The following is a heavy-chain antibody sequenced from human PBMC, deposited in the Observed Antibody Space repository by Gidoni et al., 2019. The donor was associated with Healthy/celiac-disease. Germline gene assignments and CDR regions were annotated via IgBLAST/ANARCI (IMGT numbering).Heavy chain of an antibody. D-gene: IGHD2-2*01. CDR1: GFPLRSYS. Sequence: VQLVESGGGLVQPGGSLRFCCPASGFPLRSYSMNWVRQAPGTGLAWVSYISSSSSTISYADSVKGRFTISRDNAKNSLYLQMNSLRDEDTAVYYCARGPGDIVVVPAAMRYFQHWGQGTLVTVSS. J-gene: IGHJ1*01. CDR2: ISSSSSTI. V-gene: IGHV3-48*02. CDR3: ARGPGDIVVVPAAMRYFQH.